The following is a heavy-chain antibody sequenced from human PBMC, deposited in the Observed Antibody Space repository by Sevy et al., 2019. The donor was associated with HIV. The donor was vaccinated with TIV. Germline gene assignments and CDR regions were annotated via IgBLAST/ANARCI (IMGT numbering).Heavy chain of an antibody. CDR3: ARGGITMVRGQPRGPQDWFDP. Sequence: SETLSLTCTVSGGSISSYYWSWIRQPPGKGLEWIGYIYYSGSTNYNPSLKSRVTISVDTSKNQFSLKLSSVTAADTAVYYCARGGITMVRGQPRGPQDWFDPWGQGTLVTVSS. CDR2: IYYSGST. V-gene: IGHV4-59*01. D-gene: IGHD3-10*01. J-gene: IGHJ5*02. CDR1: GGSISSYY.